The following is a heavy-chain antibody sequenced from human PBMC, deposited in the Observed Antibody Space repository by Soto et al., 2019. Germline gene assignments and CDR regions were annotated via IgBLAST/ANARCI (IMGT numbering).Heavy chain of an antibody. D-gene: IGHD6-19*01. Sequence: PSETLSLTWTVSGGSISSSSYYWSWIRQPPGNVLEWIGSIYYSGSTYSNPSLRNRVTVSVDTSKDQCSLKPSSVTAADTAVYYCAIGSSGWYGWFDSSGRGTLGAVSS. CDR2: IYYSGST. CDR3: AIGSSGWYGWFDS. J-gene: IGHJ5*01. CDR1: GGSISSSSYY. V-gene: IGHV4-39*01.